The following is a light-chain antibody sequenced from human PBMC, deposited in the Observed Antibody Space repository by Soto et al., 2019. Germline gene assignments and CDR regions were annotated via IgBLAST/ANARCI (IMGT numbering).Light chain of an antibody. CDR3: QPYQTYAT. CDR1: HTIRSL. Sequence: DIEMNQTASTLSAXVGDXATIXCRASHTIRSLLAWYQQKPGKSPKHLIYDASRLGSGVPSRFSGSGSGTEFTLTISSLQPDDFATYYCQPYQTYATFAQGTPVDIK. V-gene: IGKV1-5*01. CDR2: DAS. J-gene: IGKJ5*01.